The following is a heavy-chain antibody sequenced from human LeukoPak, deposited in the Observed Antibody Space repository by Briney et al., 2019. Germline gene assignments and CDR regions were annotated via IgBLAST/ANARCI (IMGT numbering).Heavy chain of an antibody. J-gene: IGHJ4*02. CDR1: GFTFSSYS. V-gene: IGHV3-23*01. CDR3: AKSGGAWLFDY. CDR2: IRNSGGVT. D-gene: IGHD4-17*01. Sequence: GGSLRLSCAASGFTFSSYSMTWVRQAPGKGLGWVSGIRNSGGVTVYADSVKGRFTISRDDSKDTLYLQMNSLRAEDTAVYYCAKSGGAWLFDYWGQGTLVTVSS.